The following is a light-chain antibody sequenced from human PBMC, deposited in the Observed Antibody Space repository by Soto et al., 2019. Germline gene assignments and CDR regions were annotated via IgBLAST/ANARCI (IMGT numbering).Light chain of an antibody. V-gene: IGLV2-14*01. CDR2: DVS. J-gene: IGLJ1*01. Sequence: QSVLTQPVSVSGSPGQSITISCTGTSTDVGGYNYVSWYQQHPGKAPKLMIYDVSNRPSGVSNRFSGSKSGNTASLTISGLQAEDEADYYCSSYTGSSTSYVFGTGTKVTVL. CDR1: STDVGGYNY. CDR3: SSYTGSSTSYV.